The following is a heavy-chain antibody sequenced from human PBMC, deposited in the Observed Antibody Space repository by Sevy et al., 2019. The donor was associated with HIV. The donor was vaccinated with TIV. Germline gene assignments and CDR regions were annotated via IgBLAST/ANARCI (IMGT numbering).Heavy chain of an antibody. D-gene: IGHD2-2*01. Sequence: GGSLRLSCAASGFTVSSNYMSWVRQAPGKGLEWVSVIYSGGSTYYADSVKGRFTISRDNSKNTLYLQMNSLRAEDTAVYYGARGTLGPAAFDIWGQGTMVTVSS. CDR2: IYSGGST. CDR1: GFTVSSNY. V-gene: IGHV3-53*01. J-gene: IGHJ3*02. CDR3: ARGTLGPAAFDI.